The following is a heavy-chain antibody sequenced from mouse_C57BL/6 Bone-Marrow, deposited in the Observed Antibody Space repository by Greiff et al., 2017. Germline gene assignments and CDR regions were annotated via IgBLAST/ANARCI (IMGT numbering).Heavy chain of an antibody. CDR3: ARGGYGSSFYWYFDV. CDR1: GYTFTGYW. D-gene: IGHD1-1*01. CDR2: ILPGSGST. J-gene: IGHJ1*03. V-gene: IGHV1-9*01. Sequence: VKLMESGAELMKPGASVKLSCKATGYTFTGYWIEWVKQRPGHGLEWIGEILPGSGSTNYTEKFKGKATFTADTSSKTAYMQLSSRTTEDSAIYYCARGGYGSSFYWYFDVWGTGTTVTVSS.